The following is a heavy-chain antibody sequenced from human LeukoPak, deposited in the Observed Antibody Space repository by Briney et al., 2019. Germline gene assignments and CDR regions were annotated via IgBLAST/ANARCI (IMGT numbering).Heavy chain of an antibody. J-gene: IGHJ4*02. CDR1: GFTFSNYW. D-gene: IGHD6-13*01. CDR2: INSDGSST. V-gene: IGHV3-74*01. Sequence: GGSLRLSCAASGFTFSNYWMHWVRQAPGKGLVWVSRINSDGSSTSYADSVKGRYTISRDNAKNTLYLQMNSLRAEDTAVYYCARSSSWYYFDYWGQGTLVTVSS. CDR3: ARSSSWYYFDY.